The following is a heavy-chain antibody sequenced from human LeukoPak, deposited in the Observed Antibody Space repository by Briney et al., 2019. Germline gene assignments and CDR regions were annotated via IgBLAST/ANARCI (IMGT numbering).Heavy chain of an antibody. CDR1: GGSLSDYY. CDR2: IYGSGTI. J-gene: IGHJ5*02. V-gene: IGHV4-4*07. Sequence: SETLSLTCTVSGGSLSDYYWSWIRQPAGKGLEWIGRIYGSGTITYNPSLKSRVSMSVDTSRNQFSLNLRYVTAADTAVYYCARDSGTTGEVKFDPWGQGALVTVSS. CDR3: ARDSGTTGEVKFDP. D-gene: IGHD3-10*01.